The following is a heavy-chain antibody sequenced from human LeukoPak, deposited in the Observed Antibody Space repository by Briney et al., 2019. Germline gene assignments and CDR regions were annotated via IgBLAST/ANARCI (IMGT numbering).Heavy chain of an antibody. J-gene: IGHJ6*02. CDR2: IYHSGST. D-gene: IGHD2-2*01. V-gene: IGHV4-30-2*01. CDR3: ASSLGYCSSTSCENYYYYYGMDV. Sequence: SETLSLTCAVSGGSISSGGYSWSWIRQPPGKGLEWIGYIYHSGSTYYNPPLKSRVTISVARSKNKFSLSLASVTAADTAVYYCASSLGYCSSTSCENYYYYYGMDVWGQGTTVTVSS. CDR1: GGSISSGGYS.